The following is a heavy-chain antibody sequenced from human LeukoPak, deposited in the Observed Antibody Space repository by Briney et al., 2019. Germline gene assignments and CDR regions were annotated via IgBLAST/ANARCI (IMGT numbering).Heavy chain of an antibody. J-gene: IGHJ4*02. CDR3: AKGLRITMVRGGFDY. CDR1: GFTFDDYA. Sequence: PGRSLRLSCAASGFTFDDYAMHWVRQAPGKGLEWVSGISWNSGSIAYADSVKGRFTISRDNAKNSLYPQMNSLRAEDTALYYCAKGLRITMVRGGFDYWGQGTLVTVSS. D-gene: IGHD3-10*01. CDR2: ISWNSGSI. V-gene: IGHV3-9*01.